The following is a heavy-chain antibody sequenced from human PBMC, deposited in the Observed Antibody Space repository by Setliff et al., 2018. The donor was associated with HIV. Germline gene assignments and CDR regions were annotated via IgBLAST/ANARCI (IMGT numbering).Heavy chain of an antibody. CDR3: ARSAVVVPADYNFWSGYPTAHAFDI. Sequence: SETLSLTCAVYGGSFSGYYWSWIRQSPGKGLEWIGEVSYSGNTNYNPSLKSRLNISVDKSKNQFSLKVSSVTAADTAVYYCARSAVVVPADYNFWSGYPTAHAFDIWGQGTMVTVSS. CDR2: VSYSGNT. CDR1: GGSFSGYY. D-gene: IGHD3-3*01. J-gene: IGHJ3*02. V-gene: IGHV4-34*01.